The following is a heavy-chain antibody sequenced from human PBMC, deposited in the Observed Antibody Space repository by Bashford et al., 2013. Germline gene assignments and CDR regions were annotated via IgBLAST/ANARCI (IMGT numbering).Heavy chain of an antibody. J-gene: IGHJ6*02. CDR2: SITVGAP. Sequence: SETLSLTCTVSGGSISSGGYYWSWIRQXPGRAWSGLGTSITVGAPTTTPPSTSRVTMSLDTSKNQFSLSLSSVTAADTAVYYCARERLRDYGMDVWGQGTTVTVSS. CDR3: ARERLRDYGMDV. D-gene: IGHD5/OR15-5a*01. CDR1: GGSISSGGYY. V-gene: IGHV4-31*03.